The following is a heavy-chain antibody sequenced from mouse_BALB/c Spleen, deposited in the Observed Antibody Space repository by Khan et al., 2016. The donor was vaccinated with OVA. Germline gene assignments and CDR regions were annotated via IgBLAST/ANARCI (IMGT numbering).Heavy chain of an antibody. CDR1: GYSFTLYY. V-gene: IGHV1-26*01. J-gene: IGHJ3*01. Sequence: VQLQQSGPDLVKPGASVKISCKASGYSFTLYYMSWVKQSHGKSLEWIGRVNPNTDNINYNQEFKGKAILTVDKSSNTAYMERRSLTSEASAVYFCARGYDFFASWGQGTLVTVSA. D-gene: IGHD2-14*01. CDR2: VNPNTDNI. CDR3: ARGYDFFAS.